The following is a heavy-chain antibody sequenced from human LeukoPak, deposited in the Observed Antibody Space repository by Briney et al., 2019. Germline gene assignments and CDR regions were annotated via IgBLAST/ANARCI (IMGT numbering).Heavy chain of an antibody. Sequence: GGSLRLSCAASGFTFSNYGMNWVRQAPGKGLEWVSSISSTGSYIYYAGSLKGRFTISRDNAKNSLYLQMNSLRAEDAAVYYCARRQSTIAAAFDYWGQGTLVTVSS. CDR1: GFTFSNYG. CDR3: ARRQSTIAAAFDY. J-gene: IGHJ4*02. D-gene: IGHD6-13*01. CDR2: ISSTGSYI. V-gene: IGHV3-21*01.